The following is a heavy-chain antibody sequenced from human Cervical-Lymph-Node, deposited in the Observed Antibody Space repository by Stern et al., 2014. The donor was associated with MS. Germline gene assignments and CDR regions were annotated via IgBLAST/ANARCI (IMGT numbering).Heavy chain of an antibody. CDR1: GFIFNNYA. CDR2: VWYDGSDK. CDR3: ARGQYSSGWYLHDY. Sequence: QVQLGQSGGGVVQPERSLRLSCVASGFIFNNYAMHWVRQRPGKGLEWVAVVWYDGSDKYYADSVKGRFTISRDNSKNALYLQMSGLRVEDTAVYYCARGQYSSGWYLHDYWGQGTLVTVSS. D-gene: IGHD6-19*01. J-gene: IGHJ4*02. V-gene: IGHV3-33*01.